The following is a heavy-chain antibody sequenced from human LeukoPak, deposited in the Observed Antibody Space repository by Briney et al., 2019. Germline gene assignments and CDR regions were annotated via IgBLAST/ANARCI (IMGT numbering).Heavy chain of an antibody. CDR3: AREIEREKWLVLYY. CDR1: GFTFSSYS. Sequence: PGGSLRLSCAASGFTFSSYSMNWVRQAPGKGREGGSYISSSSSNIYYADSVKGRFTISRDNAKQSLYLKMNSLRAEDTAVYYCAREIEREKWLVLYYWGQGTLVTVSS. D-gene: IGHD6-19*01. J-gene: IGHJ4*02. CDR2: ISSSSSNI. V-gene: IGHV3-48*01.